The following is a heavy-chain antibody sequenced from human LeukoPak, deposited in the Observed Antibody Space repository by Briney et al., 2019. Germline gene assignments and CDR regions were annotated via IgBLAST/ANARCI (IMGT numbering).Heavy chain of an antibody. J-gene: IGHJ3*02. CDR2: MNPNSGNT. CDR1: GYTFTSYY. V-gene: IGHV1-8*02. CDR3: AIPRGSGSSVPDAFDI. Sequence: ASVKVSCKASGYTFTSYYMHWVRQATGQGLEWMGWMNPNSGNTGYAQKFQGRVTMTRNTSISTAYMELSSLRSEDTAVYYCAIPRGSGSSVPDAFDIWGQGTMVTVSS. D-gene: IGHD3-10*01.